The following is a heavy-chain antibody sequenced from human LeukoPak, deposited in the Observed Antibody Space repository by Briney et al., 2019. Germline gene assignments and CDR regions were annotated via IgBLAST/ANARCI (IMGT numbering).Heavy chain of an antibody. CDR2: IYYSGST. CDR3: ARLVDTASHNFDY. D-gene: IGHD5-18*01. CDR1: GGSISSSSYY. Sequence: SETLSLTCTVSGGSISSSSYYWGWVRQPPGRGLEWIGSIYYSGSTYYNPSLKSRVTISVDASKNQFSLKLSSVTAADTAVYYCARLVDTASHNFDYWGQGTLVTVSS. J-gene: IGHJ4*02. V-gene: IGHV4-39*01.